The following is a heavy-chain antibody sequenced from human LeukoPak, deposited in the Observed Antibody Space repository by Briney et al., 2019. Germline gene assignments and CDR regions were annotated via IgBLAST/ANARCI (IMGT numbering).Heavy chain of an antibody. CDR1: GFTFSSYA. J-gene: IGHJ4*02. D-gene: IGHD5-18*01. CDR3: AKDLQGVGQWIQLWPINFDY. CDR2: ISGSGGST. Sequence: GGSLRLSCAASGFTFSSYAMSWARQAPGKGLEWVSAISGSGGSTYHADSVKGRFTISRDNSKNTLYLQMNSLRAEDTAVYYCAKDLQGVGQWIQLWPINFDYWGQGTLVTVSS. V-gene: IGHV3-23*01.